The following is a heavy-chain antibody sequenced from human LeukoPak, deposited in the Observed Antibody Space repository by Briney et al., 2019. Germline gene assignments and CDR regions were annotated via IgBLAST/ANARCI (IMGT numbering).Heavy chain of an antibody. Sequence: PSETLSLTCTVSGYSLSSGFFCDWIRQSPGKGLEWIGSFSHRGGSYHNPSLKSRVTISVDTSKNQFSLNLISVTAADTAVYYCGRGLDRYQPLQAWGQGTLVTVSS. CDR1: GYSLSSGFF. J-gene: IGHJ5*02. CDR2: FSHRGGS. V-gene: IGHV4-38-2*02. D-gene: IGHD2-2*01. CDR3: GRGLDRYQPLQA.